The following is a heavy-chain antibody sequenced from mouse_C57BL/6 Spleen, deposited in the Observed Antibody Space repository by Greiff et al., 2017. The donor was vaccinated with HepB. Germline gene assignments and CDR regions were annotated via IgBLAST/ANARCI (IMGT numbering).Heavy chain of an antibody. Sequence: QVQLQQSGPELVKPGASVKISCKASGYAFSSSWMNWVKQRPGKGLEWIGRIYPGDGDTNYNGKFKGKATLTADKSSSTAYMQLSSLTSEDSAVYFCALITTVVGYFDVWGTGTTVTVSS. CDR3: ALITTVVGYFDV. D-gene: IGHD1-1*01. V-gene: IGHV1-82*01. CDR1: GYAFSSSW. J-gene: IGHJ1*03. CDR2: IYPGDGDT.